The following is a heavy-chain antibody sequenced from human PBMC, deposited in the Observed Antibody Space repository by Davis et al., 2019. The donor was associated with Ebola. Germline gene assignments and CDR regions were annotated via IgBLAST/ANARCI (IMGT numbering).Heavy chain of an antibody. CDR3: ARAVGQLGYFFRWYFDL. CDR2: ISISSAFI. V-gene: IGHV3-21*01. D-gene: IGHD6-6*01. CDR1: GFTFSTYT. J-gene: IGHJ2*01. Sequence: GESLKISCAASGFTFSTYTMTWVRQAPGKGLEWVSSISISSAFIYYADSVKGRFTVSRDNAKNSLSLQMDSLRAEDTAVYYCARAVGQLGYFFRWYFDLWGRGTLVTVSS.